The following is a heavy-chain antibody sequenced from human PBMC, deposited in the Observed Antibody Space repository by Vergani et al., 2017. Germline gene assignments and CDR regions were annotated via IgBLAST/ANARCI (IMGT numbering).Heavy chain of an antibody. CDR1: GFTFSSYG. D-gene: IGHD3/OR15-3a*01. V-gene: IGHV3-30*18. Sequence: QVQLVESGGGVVQPGRSLCLSCAASGFTFSSYGMHWVRQAPGKGLEWVAVISYDGSNKYYADSVKGRFTIPRDNSKNTLYLQMNSLRAEDTAVYYCAKDQAGAMIWRALYFDYWGQGTLVTVSS. J-gene: IGHJ4*02. CDR2: ISYDGSNK. CDR3: AKDQAGAMIWRALYFDY.